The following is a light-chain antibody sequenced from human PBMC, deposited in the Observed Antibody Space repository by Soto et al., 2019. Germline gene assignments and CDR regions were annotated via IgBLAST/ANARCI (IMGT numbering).Light chain of an antibody. V-gene: IGKV1-5*03. Sequence: DIQMTQSPSTLSASVGDRVTITCRASQSISSWLAWYQQKPGKAPKVLIYKASNLQSGVPARFSGSGSGTDFTLTISSLQPDDFATYYCQQCNSYPPTFGQGTKVDIK. CDR2: KAS. CDR3: QQCNSYPPT. J-gene: IGKJ1*01. CDR1: QSISSW.